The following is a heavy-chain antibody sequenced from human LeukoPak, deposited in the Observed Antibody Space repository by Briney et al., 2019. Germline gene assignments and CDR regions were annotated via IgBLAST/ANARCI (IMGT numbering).Heavy chain of an antibody. CDR3: ARDYGDNWNGFAFDI. V-gene: IGHV1-69*06. CDR2: IIPIFGTA. J-gene: IGHJ3*02. CDR1: GGTFSSYA. Sequence: GASVKVSCKASGGTFSSYAISWVRQAPGQGLEWMGGIIPIFGTANYAQKFQGRVTITADKSTSTAYMELSSLRSEDTAVYYCARDYGDNWNGFAFDIWGQGTMVTVSS. D-gene: IGHD1-20*01.